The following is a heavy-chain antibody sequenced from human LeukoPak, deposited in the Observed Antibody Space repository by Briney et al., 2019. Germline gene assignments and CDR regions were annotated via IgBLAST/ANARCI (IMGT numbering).Heavy chain of an antibody. Sequence: GGSLRLSCAASGFTFNSYGMSWVRQAPGKGLEWVSAISGSGGSTYYADSVKGRFTISRDNSKNTLYLQMNSLRAEDTAVYYCAKGTKTMVRGVIITSWGQGTLVTVSS. CDR1: GFTFNSYG. D-gene: IGHD3-10*01. J-gene: IGHJ4*02. CDR3: AKGTKTMVRGVIITS. V-gene: IGHV3-23*01. CDR2: ISGSGGST.